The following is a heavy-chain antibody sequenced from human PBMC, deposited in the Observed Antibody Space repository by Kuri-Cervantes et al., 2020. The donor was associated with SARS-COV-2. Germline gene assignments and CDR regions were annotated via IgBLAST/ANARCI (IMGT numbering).Heavy chain of an antibody. CDR3: TTDYDILTGYYMGVGY. CDR1: GLTFNVAW. J-gene: IGHJ4*02. CDR2: IKSKTDGGTA. V-gene: IGHV3-15*01. D-gene: IGHD3-9*01. Sequence: GGSLRLSCAASGLTFNVAWMSWVRQAPGKGLEWVGQIKSKTDGGTAEYGAPVKGRFTISRDDSKNTLYLQMNSLKPEDTAVYYCTTDYDILTGYYMGVGYWGQGTLVTVSS.